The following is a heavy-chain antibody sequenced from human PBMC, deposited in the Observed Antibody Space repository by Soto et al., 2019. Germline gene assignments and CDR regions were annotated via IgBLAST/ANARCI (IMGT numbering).Heavy chain of an antibody. V-gene: IGHV3-30-3*01. CDR1: GFTFTSFA. D-gene: IGHD3-22*01. CDR2: ISYDGSKK. CDR3: ARDRDYYDPFYYFDF. J-gene: IGHJ4*02. Sequence: GGSLRLSCATSGFTFTSFAMHWVRQTPGKGLEWVAVISYDGSKKYYADSVKGRFTISRDNSKNTLYLQMNSLRAEDTAVYYCARDRDYYDPFYYFDFWGQGTLVTVSS.